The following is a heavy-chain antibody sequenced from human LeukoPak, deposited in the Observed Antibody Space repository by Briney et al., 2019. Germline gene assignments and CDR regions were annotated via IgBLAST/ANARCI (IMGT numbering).Heavy chain of an antibody. CDR2: LSGSGGST. CDR3: ARDREDSSSSPPHRYYYYYYMDV. Sequence: GGSLTLSCPATGFIFSNYAMSWVRQAPGKGLEWVSALSGSGGSTYYAESGKGRFTISRDNSKNTLYLQMNSLRAEDTAVYYCARDREDSSSSPPHRYYYYYYMDVWGKGTTVTVSS. D-gene: IGHD6-6*01. CDR1: GFIFSNYA. J-gene: IGHJ6*03. V-gene: IGHV3-23*01.